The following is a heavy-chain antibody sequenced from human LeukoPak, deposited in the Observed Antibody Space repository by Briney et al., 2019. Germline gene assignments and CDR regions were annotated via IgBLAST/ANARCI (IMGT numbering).Heavy chain of an antibody. CDR2: ISGSGGST. Sequence: GGSLRLSCAASGFTFSSYAMSWVRQAPGKGLEWVSAISGSGGSTYYADSVKGRFTISRDNSKNTLYLQMDSLRAEGTAVYYCAKDAAHDYIYDYWGQGTLVTVSS. D-gene: IGHD4-11*01. J-gene: IGHJ4*02. V-gene: IGHV3-23*01. CDR3: AKDAAHDYIYDY. CDR1: GFTFSSYA.